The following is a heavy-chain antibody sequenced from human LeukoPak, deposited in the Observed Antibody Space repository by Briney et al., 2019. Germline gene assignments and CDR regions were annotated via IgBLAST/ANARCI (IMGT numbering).Heavy chain of an antibody. D-gene: IGHD3-10*01. J-gene: IGHJ5*02. CDR2: ISAYNGNT. CDR1: GYTFTSYG. CDR3: ARDRRTMNYYGSGSYYNVVWFDP. V-gene: IGHV1-18*01. Sequence: ASVKVFCKASGYTFTSYGISWVRQAPGQGLEWMGWISAYNGNTNYAQKLQGRVTMTTDTSTSTAYMELRSLRSDDTAVYYCARDRRTMNYYGSGSYYNVVWFDPWGQGTLVTVSS.